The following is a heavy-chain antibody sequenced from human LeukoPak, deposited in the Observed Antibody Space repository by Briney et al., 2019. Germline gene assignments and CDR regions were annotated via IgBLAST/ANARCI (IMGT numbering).Heavy chain of an antibody. V-gene: IGHV3-23*01. J-gene: IGHJ4*02. Sequence: GGSLRLSCAASGFTFSSYAMSWVRQAPGKGLEWVSAISGSGGSTYYADSVKGRFTISRDNSKNTLYLQMNSLRAEDTAVYYCAKGGLENYYDSSGYAGPYYFDYWGQGTLVTVSS. CDR1: GFTFSSYA. CDR2: ISGSGGST. D-gene: IGHD3-22*01. CDR3: AKGGLENYYDSSGYAGPYYFDY.